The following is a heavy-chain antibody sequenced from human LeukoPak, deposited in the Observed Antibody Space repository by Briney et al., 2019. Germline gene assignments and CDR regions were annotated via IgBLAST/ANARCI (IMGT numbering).Heavy chain of an antibody. J-gene: IGHJ4*02. V-gene: IGHV3-23*01. CDR3: ANSIAADGECY. Sequence: GGSLRLSCAASGFTFSSYSMNWVRQAPGKGLEWVSAISGSGGSTYYADSVKGWFTISRDNSKNTLYLQMNSLRAEDTAVYYCANSIAADGECYWGQGTLVTVSS. CDR2: ISGSGGST. D-gene: IGHD6-13*01. CDR1: GFTFSSYS.